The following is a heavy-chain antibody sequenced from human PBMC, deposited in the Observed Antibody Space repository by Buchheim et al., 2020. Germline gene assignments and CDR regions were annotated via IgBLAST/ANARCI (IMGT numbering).Heavy chain of an antibody. D-gene: IGHD5/OR15-5a*01. CDR2: ISTTGNT. CDR3: ARSVFDYYFDF. CDR1: GGSISSGNYY. V-gene: IGHV4-61*02. J-gene: IGHJ4*02. Sequence: QVQLQESGPGLVKPSQTLSISCTVSGGSISSGNYYWHWIRRPAGKGLEWIGRISTTGNTNYNPSLKSRLTTSVDSSKNQFSLRLTSVTAADTAVYYGARSVFDYYFDFWGQGTL.